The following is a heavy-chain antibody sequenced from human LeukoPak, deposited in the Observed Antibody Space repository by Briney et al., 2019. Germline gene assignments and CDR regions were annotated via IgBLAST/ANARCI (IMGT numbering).Heavy chain of an antibody. CDR2: INSDGGTT. J-gene: IGHJ4*02. CDR3: ARDYVWGSSESDY. D-gene: IGHD7-27*01. Sequence: GGSLRLSCGASGFTFGTYWMHWVRQAPGKGLVWVSGINSDGGTTTYADSVKGRFTISRDNAKNTLYLQMNNLRAEDTAIYYCARDYVWGSSESDYWGQGTLVTVSS. V-gene: IGHV3-74*01. CDR1: GFTFGTYW.